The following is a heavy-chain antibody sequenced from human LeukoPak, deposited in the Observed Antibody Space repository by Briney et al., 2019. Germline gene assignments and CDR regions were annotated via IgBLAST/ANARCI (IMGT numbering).Heavy chain of an antibody. CDR2: IIPIFGTA. V-gene: IGHV1-69*13. Sequence: SVKVSCKASGGTFSSYAISWVRQAPGQGLEWMGGIIPIFGTANYAQKFQGRVTITADESTSTAYMELSSLRSEDTAVYYCATSFGVAIFDAFDIWGQGTMVTVSS. D-gene: IGHD3-3*01. CDR1: GGTFSSYA. J-gene: IGHJ3*02. CDR3: ATSFGVAIFDAFDI.